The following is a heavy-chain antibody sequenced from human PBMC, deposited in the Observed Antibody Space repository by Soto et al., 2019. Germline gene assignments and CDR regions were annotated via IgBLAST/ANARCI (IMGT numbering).Heavy chain of an antibody. V-gene: IGHV1-69*02. Sequence: ASVKVSCKASGGTFSSYTISWVRQAPGQGLEWMGRIIPILGIANYAQKFQGRVTITADKSTSTAYMELSSLRSEDTAVYYCARAGSSSGPVDYWGQGTLVTVSS. CDR2: IIPILGIA. J-gene: IGHJ4*02. D-gene: IGHD6-13*01. CDR3: ARAGSSSGPVDY. CDR1: GGTFSSYT.